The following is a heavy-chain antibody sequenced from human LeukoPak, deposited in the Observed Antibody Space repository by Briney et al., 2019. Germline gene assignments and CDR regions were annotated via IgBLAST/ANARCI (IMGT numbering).Heavy chain of an antibody. CDR3: ARSGWYVVAFDY. Sequence: SETLSLTCAVYGGSFSGYYWSWIRQPPGKGLEWIGEINHSGSTNYNPSLKSRVTISVDKSKNQFSLKLSSVTAADTAVYYCARSGWYVVAFDYWGQGTLVTVSS. D-gene: IGHD6-19*01. J-gene: IGHJ4*02. CDR1: GGSFSGYY. CDR2: INHSGST. V-gene: IGHV4-34*01.